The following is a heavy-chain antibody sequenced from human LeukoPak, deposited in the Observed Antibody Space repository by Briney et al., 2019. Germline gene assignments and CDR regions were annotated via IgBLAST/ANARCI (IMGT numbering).Heavy chain of an antibody. Sequence: PGGSLRLSCAASGFTFNDYAMHWVRQAPGKGLEWVSGISGNSGSIGYAVSVKGRFTLSRDNAKNSLYLQMNSLRAEYTALYYCAVGLGGSGSYSDWFDPWGQGTLVTVSS. J-gene: IGHJ5*02. CDR1: GFTFNDYA. CDR3: AVGLGGSGSYSDWFDP. CDR2: ISGNSGSI. V-gene: IGHV3-9*01. D-gene: IGHD3-10*01.